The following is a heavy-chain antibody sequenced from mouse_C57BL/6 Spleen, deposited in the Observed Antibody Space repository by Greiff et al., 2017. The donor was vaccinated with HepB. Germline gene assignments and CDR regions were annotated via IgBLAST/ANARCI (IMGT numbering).Heavy chain of an antibody. CDR2: IDPSDSYT. CDR3: ARGGSTVLDY. V-gene: IGHV1-50*01. CDR1: GYTFTSYW. J-gene: IGHJ2*01. D-gene: IGHD1-1*01. Sequence: VQLQQPGAELVKPGASVKLSCKASGYTFTSYWMQWVKQRPGQGLEWIGEIDPSDSYTNYNQKFKGKATFTVDKSSSTAYMQLSSLTSEDSAVYYCARGGSTVLDYWGQGTTLTVSS.